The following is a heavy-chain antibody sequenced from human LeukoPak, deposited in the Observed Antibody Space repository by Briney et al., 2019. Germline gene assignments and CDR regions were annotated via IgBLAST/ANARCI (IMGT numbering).Heavy chain of an antibody. J-gene: IGHJ5*02. V-gene: IGHV1-18*01. CDR2: ISPYNGNT. Sequence: ASVKVSCKASGYTFTSYGVSWVRQAPGLGLEWMGWISPYNGNTNYAQKLQGRVTMTTDTSTSTAYMELRSLRSDDTAVYYCARDRLSPGPDGNWFDPWGQGTLVTVSS. CDR1: GYTFTSYG. CDR3: ARDRLSPGPDGNWFDP. D-gene: IGHD1-14*01.